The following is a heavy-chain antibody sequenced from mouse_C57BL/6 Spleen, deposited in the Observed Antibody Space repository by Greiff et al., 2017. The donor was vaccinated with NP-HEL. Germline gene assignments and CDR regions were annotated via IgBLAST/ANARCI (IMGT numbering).Heavy chain of an antibody. Sequence: QVQLQQSGAELVKPGASVKISCKASGYAFSSYWMNWVKQRPGKGLEWIGQIYPGDGDTNYNGKFKGKATLTADKSSSTAYMQLSSLTSEDSAVYFCARPYGNYPYFDDWGQGTTLTVSS. V-gene: IGHV1-80*01. CDR1: GYAFSSYW. CDR2: IYPGDGDT. J-gene: IGHJ2*01. D-gene: IGHD2-10*02. CDR3: ARPYGNYPYFDD.